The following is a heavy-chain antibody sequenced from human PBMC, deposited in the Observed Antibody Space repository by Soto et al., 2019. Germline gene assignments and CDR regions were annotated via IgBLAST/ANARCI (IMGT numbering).Heavy chain of an antibody. CDR3: ARDHLGAYHAFDI. V-gene: IGHV4-59*12. Sequence: SETLSLTCTVSGGSISSYYWSWIRQPPGKGLEWIGYIYYSGSTNYNPSLKSRVTISVDTSKNQFSLKLSSVTAADTAVYYCARDHLGAYHAFDIWGQGTMVTVSS. D-gene: IGHD7-27*01. CDR1: GGSISSYY. J-gene: IGHJ3*02. CDR2: IYYSGST.